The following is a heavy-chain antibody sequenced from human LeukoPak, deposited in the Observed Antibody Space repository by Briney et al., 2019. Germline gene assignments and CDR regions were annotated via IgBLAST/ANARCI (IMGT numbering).Heavy chain of an antibody. J-gene: IGHJ6*03. CDR1: GFTFSNAW. CDR2: IKSKTDGGTT. CDR3: TTDVVVGATGEGYYYYYMDV. D-gene: IGHD1-26*01. Sequence: GGSLRLSCAASGFTFSNAWMSWVRQAPGKGLEWVGRIKSKTDGGTTDYAAPVKGRFTISRDDSKNTLYLQMNRLKTEDTAVYYCTTDVVVGATGEGYYYYYMDVWGKGTTVTIS. V-gene: IGHV3-15*01.